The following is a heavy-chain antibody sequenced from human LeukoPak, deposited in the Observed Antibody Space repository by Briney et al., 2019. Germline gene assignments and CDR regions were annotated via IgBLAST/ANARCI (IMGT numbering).Heavy chain of an antibody. CDR2: ISGSGGST. J-gene: IGHJ4*02. D-gene: IGHD6-13*01. CDR3: AKDQQSSSWYRRSKHPAYYFDY. CDR1: GFTFSDYY. V-gene: IGHV3-23*01. Sequence: GGSLRLSCAASGFTFSDYYMSWVRQAPGKGLEWVSAISGSGGSTYYADSVKGRFTISRDNSKNTLYLQMNSLRAEDTAVYYCAKDQQSSSWYRRSKHPAYYFDYWGQGTLVTVSS.